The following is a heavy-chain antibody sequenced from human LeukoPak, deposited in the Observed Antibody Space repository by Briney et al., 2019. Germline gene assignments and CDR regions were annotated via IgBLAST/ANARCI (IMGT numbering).Heavy chain of an antibody. CDR3: ARGERGYSYGFLFDP. D-gene: IGHD5-18*01. V-gene: IGHV1-46*01. Sequence: GASVKVSCKASGYTFTSYYMHWVRQAPGQGLEWMGIINPSGGSTSYAQKFQGRVTMTRDTSTSTVYMELSSLGSEDTAVYYCARGERGYSYGFLFDPWGQGTLVTVSS. J-gene: IGHJ5*02. CDR2: INPSGGST. CDR1: GYTFTSYY.